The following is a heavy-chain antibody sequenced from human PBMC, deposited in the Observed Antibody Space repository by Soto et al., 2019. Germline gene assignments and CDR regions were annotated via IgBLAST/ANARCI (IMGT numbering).Heavy chain of an antibody. CDR1: GFTFSSYA. Sequence: GGSLRLSCAASGFTFSSYAMHWVRQAPGKGLEWVAVISYDGSNKYYADYVKGRFNISRNNSKNKLYLQMNNLRAEDKAEYYVARGGITMVRGVIITSGYYYGMDVWGQGT. D-gene: IGHD3-10*01. V-gene: IGHV3-30-3*01. CDR2: ISYDGSNK. J-gene: IGHJ6*02. CDR3: ARGGITMVRGVIITSGYYYGMDV.